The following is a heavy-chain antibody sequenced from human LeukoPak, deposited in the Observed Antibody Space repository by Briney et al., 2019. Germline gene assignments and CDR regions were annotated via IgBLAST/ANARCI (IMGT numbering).Heavy chain of an antibody. CDR1: GYTFTTYY. J-gene: IGHJ4*02. CDR3: ARAGGYCGRISCPYYFDY. CDR2: INPSGGTT. V-gene: IGHV1-46*01. Sequence: PVASVKVSCKASGYTFTTYYVHWVRQAPGQGLEWMGIINPSGGTTIYAHKFQGRVTMTRDMSTSTVSMDLSSLTSGDTAVYYCARAGGYCGRISCPYYFDYWGQGSLVAVSS. D-gene: IGHD2-15*01.